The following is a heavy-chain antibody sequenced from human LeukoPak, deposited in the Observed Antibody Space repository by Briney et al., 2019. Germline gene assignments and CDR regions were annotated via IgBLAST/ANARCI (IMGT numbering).Heavy chain of an antibody. CDR3: ARDRGSSSSFDY. D-gene: IGHD6-6*01. V-gene: IGHV3-21*01. J-gene: IGHJ4*02. CDR1: GFTFSSYS. Sequence: GGSQRLSCAASGFTFSSYSMNWVRQAPGKGLEWVSSISSSSSYIYYADSVKGRFTISRDNAKNSLYLQMNSLRAEDTAVYYCARDRGSSSSFDYWGQGTLVTVSS. CDR2: ISSSSSYI.